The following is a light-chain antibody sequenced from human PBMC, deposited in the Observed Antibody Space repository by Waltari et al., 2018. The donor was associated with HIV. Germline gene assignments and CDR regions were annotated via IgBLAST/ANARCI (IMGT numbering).Light chain of an antibody. CDR3: LSADTSVTWV. CDR2: KDT. CDR1: ALPKQS. V-gene: IGLV3-25*03. Sequence: SYELTQPPSVSVSPGQTARITCSGDALPKQSAYWYQQKPGQAPVLVIYKDTERPSGIHERFYGSSSGTTVTLTISGVKAEDDADYYCLSADTSVTWVFGGGTKLTGL. J-gene: IGLJ3*02.